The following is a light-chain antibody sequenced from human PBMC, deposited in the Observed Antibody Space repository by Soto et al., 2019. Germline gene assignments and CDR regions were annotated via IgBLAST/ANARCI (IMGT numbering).Light chain of an antibody. Sequence: EIVFTQSPGTLSLSPGERATLSCRASQSVSSNYLAWYQQKPGQAPRILIYDASKRATGIPARFSGSGSGTNFTLTISSLEPEDFSVYYCQQRRSWQVTFGQGTRLEIK. CDR3: QQRRSWQVT. V-gene: IGKV3D-20*02. J-gene: IGKJ5*01. CDR2: DAS. CDR1: QSVSSNY.